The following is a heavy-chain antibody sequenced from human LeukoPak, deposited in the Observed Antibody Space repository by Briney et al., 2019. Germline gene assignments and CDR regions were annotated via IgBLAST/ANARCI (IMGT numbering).Heavy chain of an antibody. Sequence: SETLSLTCTVCGGTIRGYYGSWIRQPPGKGLVWIGYIYYSGSTHYNPPLKSRVTISVDPSKNQFSLKLSSVTAADTAVYYCAREPPYSGWFDPWGQGTLVTVSS. CDR2: IYYSGST. CDR3: AREPPYSGWFDP. D-gene: IGHD6-13*01. CDR1: GGTIRGYY. J-gene: IGHJ5*02. V-gene: IGHV4-59*01.